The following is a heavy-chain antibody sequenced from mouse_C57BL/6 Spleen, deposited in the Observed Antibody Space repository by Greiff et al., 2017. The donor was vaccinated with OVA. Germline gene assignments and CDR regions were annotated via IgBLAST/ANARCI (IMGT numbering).Heavy chain of an antibody. CDR1: GFTFSSYA. V-gene: IGHV5-4*01. CDR3: ARAYDYDRGGYAMDY. CDR2: ISDGGSYT. J-gene: IGHJ4*01. D-gene: IGHD2-4*01. Sequence: EVHLVESGGGLVKPGGSLKLSCAASGFTFSSYAMSWVRQTPEQRLEWVATISDGGSYTYYPDNVKGRFTISRDNAKNNLYLQMSHLKSEDTAMYYCARAYDYDRGGYAMDYWGQGTSVTVSS.